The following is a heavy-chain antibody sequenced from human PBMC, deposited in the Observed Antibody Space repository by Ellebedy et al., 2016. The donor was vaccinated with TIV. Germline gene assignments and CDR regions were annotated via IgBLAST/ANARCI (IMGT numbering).Heavy chain of an antibody. CDR2: IYYTGST. CDR3: ARDFYYDSGSSPEYYMDV. J-gene: IGHJ6*03. Sequence: SETLSLXXTVSGGSIRSYYWSWIRQPPGKGLEWIGNIYYTGSTNQNPSLKSRVTISVDTSKNQFSLKLSSVTAADTAVYYCARDFYYDSGSSPEYYMDVWGKGTTVTVSS. CDR1: GGSIRSYY. V-gene: IGHV4-59*13. D-gene: IGHD3-10*01.